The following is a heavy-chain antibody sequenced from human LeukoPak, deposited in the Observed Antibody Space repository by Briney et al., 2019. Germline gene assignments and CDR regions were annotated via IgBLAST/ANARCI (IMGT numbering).Heavy chain of an antibody. V-gene: IGHV3-23*01. J-gene: IGHJ4*02. CDR1: GFTFSSYA. CDR2: ISGSGGST. CDR3: AKRPDCSTTNCFRFEY. D-gene: IGHD2-2*01. Sequence: GGSLRLSCAASGFTFSSYAMSWVRQAPGKGLEWVSAISGSGGSTNYADSVKGRFTISRDDSKNTLYLQMNSLRAEDTAVYYCAKRPDCSTTNCFRFEYWGQGTLVTVSS.